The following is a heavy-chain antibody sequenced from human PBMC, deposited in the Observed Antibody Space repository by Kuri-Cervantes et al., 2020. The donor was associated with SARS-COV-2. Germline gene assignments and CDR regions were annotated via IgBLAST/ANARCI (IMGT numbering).Heavy chain of an antibody. CDR2: IYYSGST. CDR3: ARALRGDFWSDAEPCYYGMDV. D-gene: IGHD3-3*01. Sequence: GSLRLSCTVSGGSISSSSYYWGWIRQPPGKGLEWIGSIYYSGSTNYNPSLKSRVTISVDTSKNQFSLKLSSVTAADTAVYYCARALRGDFWSDAEPCYYGMDVWGQGTTVTVSS. J-gene: IGHJ6*02. CDR1: GGSISSSSYY. V-gene: IGHV4-39*07.